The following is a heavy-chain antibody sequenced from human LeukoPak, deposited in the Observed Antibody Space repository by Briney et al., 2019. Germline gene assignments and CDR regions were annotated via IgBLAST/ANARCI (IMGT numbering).Heavy chain of an antibody. CDR3: ARVPYYDFWSGYYTGIGFDP. J-gene: IGHJ5*02. D-gene: IGHD3-3*01. CDR2: IYYSGST. Sequence: SETLSLTCTVSGGSISSGDYYWSWIRQPPGKGLEWIGYIYYSGSTYYNPSLKSRVTISVDTSKNQFSLKLSSVTAADTAVYYCARVPYYDFWSGYYTGIGFDPWGQGTLVTVSS. V-gene: IGHV4-30-4*08. CDR1: GGSISSGDYY.